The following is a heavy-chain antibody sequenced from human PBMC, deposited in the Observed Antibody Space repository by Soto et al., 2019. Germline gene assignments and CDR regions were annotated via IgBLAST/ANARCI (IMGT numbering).Heavy chain of an antibody. J-gene: IGHJ6*02. V-gene: IGHV1-18*01. CDR3: ARVKYSPPYYYYGMDV. Sequence: QVQLVQSGAEVKKPGASVKVSCKASGYTFTSYGISWVRQAPGQGLEWMGWISAYNGNTNYAQKLQGRGTMTTDTSTSTAYMELRSLRSDDTAVYYCARVKYSPPYYYYGMDVWGQGTTVTVSS. D-gene: IGHD5-18*01. CDR1: GYTFTSYG. CDR2: ISAYNGNT.